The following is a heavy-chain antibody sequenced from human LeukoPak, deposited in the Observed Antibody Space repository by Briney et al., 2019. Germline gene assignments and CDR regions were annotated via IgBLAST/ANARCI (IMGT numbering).Heavy chain of an antibody. D-gene: IGHD6-13*01. Sequence: ASVKVSCKASGYTFSNYAINWVRQAPGQGLEWMGWISTYNGNTNYAQKLQDRVTMTTDTSTSTAYMELRSLRSDDTAMYYCARERIRIAAAGTIDYWGQGTLVTVSS. CDR3: ARERIRIAAAGTIDY. CDR2: ISTYNGNT. J-gene: IGHJ4*02. CDR1: GYTFSNYA. V-gene: IGHV1-18*01.